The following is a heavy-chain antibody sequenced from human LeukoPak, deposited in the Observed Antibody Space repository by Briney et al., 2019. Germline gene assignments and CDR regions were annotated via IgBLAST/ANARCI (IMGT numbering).Heavy chain of an antibody. CDR2: IWYDGSNK. J-gene: IGHJ5*02. D-gene: IGHD3-3*01. Sequence: PGRSLRLSCAASGFTFSSYGMHWVRQAPGKGLEWVAVIWYDGSNKYYADSVKGRFTISRDNSKNTLYLQMNSLRAEDTAVYYCARDGGYYDFWSGYYSRFDPWGQGTLVTVSS. CDR3: ARDGGYYDFWSGYYSRFDP. CDR1: GFTFSSYG. V-gene: IGHV3-33*01.